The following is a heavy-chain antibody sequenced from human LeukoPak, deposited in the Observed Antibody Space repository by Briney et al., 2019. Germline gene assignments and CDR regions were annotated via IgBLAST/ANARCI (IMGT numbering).Heavy chain of an antibody. V-gene: IGHV5-51*01. CDR3: ARQTGIGQLDSNDY. J-gene: IGHJ4*02. CDR2: IYPGDSDT. Sequence: GESLKISCKGSGYSFTNYWIAWVRQMSGKGLEWMGIIYPGDSDTRYSPSFQGQVTISVDKSISTAYLQWSSLKASDTAIYYCARQTGIGQLDSNDYWGQGALVTVSS. CDR1: GYSFTNYW. D-gene: IGHD6-6*01.